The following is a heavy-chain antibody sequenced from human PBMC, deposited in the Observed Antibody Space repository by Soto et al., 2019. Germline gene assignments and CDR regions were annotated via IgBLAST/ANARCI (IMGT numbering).Heavy chain of an antibody. Sequence: WETLSLTCAVYGGSFSGYYWSWIRQPPGKGLEWIGEIHHSGSTKYNPSLKSRVTISVDTSKNQLSLKLSSVTAADTAVYYCARHFARGFDIWGQGTMVPVSS. J-gene: IGHJ3*02. V-gene: IGHV4-34*01. CDR2: IHHSGST. CDR3: ARHFARGFDI. CDR1: GGSFSGYY. D-gene: IGHD3-10*01.